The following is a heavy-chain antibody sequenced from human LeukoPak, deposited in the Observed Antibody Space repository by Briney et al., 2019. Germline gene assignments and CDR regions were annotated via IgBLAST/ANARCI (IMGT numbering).Heavy chain of an antibody. D-gene: IGHD2-15*01. V-gene: IGHV4-59*01. CDR1: GDSISSYF. J-gene: IGHJ4*02. CDR3: ARDPASGGFDS. CDR2: IYYSGST. Sequence: SETLSLTCTVSGDSISSYFWSWIRQPPGKGLEWIGYIYYSGSTTYNPSLKSRVTISMDTSKNQFSLKLSSVTAADTAVYYCARDPASGGFDSWGQGILVTASS.